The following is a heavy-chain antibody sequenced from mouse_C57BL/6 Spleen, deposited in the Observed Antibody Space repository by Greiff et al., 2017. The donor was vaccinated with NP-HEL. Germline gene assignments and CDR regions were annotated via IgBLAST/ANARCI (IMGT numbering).Heavy chain of an antibody. CDR3: ARERAWFAY. V-gene: IGHV5-4*01. CDR2: ISDGGSYT. J-gene: IGHJ3*01. Sequence: EVKVVEYGGGLVKPGGSLKLSCAASGFTFSSYAMSWVRQTPEKRLEWVATISDGGSYTYYPDNVKGRFTISRDNAKNNLYLQMSHLKSEDTAMYYCARERAWFAYWGQGTLVTVSA. CDR1: GFTFSSYA.